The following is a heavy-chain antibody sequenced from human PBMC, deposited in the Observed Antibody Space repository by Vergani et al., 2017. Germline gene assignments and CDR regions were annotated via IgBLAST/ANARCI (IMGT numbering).Heavy chain of an antibody. V-gene: IGHV1-2*02. CDR2: MNPKSGGT. CDR3: ARGEEAGVPDD. Sequence: QVQLVQSGAEVKKPGASVKVSCKASGYTFTGYYMHWVRQAPGQGLEWMGWMNPKSGGTNYAQKFPVRGTMTRDTSISTAYMELRRLRVDDTAVDYCARGEEAGVPDDWGQGTLVTVSS. J-gene: IGHJ4*02. D-gene: IGHD2-2*01. CDR1: GYTFTGYY.